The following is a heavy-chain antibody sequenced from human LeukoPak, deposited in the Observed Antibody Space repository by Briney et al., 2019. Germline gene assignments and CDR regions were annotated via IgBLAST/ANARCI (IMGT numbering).Heavy chain of an antibody. CDR3: ARDDTGSSGGPNWFDP. J-gene: IGHJ5*02. V-gene: IGHV3-21*06. Sequence: GGSLRLSCAASGFTFSSYSMNWVRQAPGKGLEWVSFISGSSSYIYYADSVKGRFTSSRDNAKNLLYLQMNSLRAEDTAVYHCARDDTGSSGGPNWFDPWGQGTPVTVSS. CDR2: ISGSSSYI. CDR1: GFTFSSYS. D-gene: IGHD6-6*01.